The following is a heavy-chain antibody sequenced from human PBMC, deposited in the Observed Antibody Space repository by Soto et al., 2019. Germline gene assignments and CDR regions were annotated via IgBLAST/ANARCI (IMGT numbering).Heavy chain of an antibody. CDR3: ARDRQCLVVFDRMDV. V-gene: IGHV1-18*01. CDR1: GYTFTSYG. Sequence: QVQLVQSGAEVKKPGASVKVSCKASGYTFTSYGISWVRQAPGQGLEWMGWISAYNANTNYAQKLQGRLNMTTDTSTSTGYMVLRSLRSDDTAVYYCARDRQCLVVFDRMDVWGQGTTVTVSS. J-gene: IGHJ6*02. CDR2: ISAYNANT. D-gene: IGHD6-19*01.